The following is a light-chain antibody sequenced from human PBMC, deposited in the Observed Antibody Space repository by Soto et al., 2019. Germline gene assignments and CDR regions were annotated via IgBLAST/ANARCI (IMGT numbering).Light chain of an antibody. J-gene: IGKJ5*01. CDR1: QSVSSSY. CDR2: GAS. Sequence: EIVLTQSPGTLSLSPRERATLSYRASQSVSSSYLSWYQQKPGQATRLIIFGASRRADGIPDRFSGSGSGTDFTLTLTRLEPEDSAVYYCQQRNVWPPVTFGQGTRLEI. CDR3: QQRNVWPPVT. V-gene: IGKV3D-20*02.